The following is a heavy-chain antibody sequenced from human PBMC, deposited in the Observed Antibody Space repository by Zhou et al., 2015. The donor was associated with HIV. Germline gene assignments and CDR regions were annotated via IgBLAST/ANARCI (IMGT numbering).Heavy chain of an antibody. V-gene: IGHV1-69*01. CDR3: ARPTGSNYGAFDI. J-gene: IGHJ3*02. CDR2: IIPIFGTT. CDR1: GGAFRSYS. Sequence: QVQPLQPGAEVKKPGSSVTVSCKAPGGAFRSYSFSWVRQAPGQGLEWMGGIIPIFGTTQYAQKFQERVTITAVDSINTAFLEVRSLRSEDTAVYYCARPTGSNYGAFDIWGQGTMVTVSS. D-gene: IGHD4-11*01.